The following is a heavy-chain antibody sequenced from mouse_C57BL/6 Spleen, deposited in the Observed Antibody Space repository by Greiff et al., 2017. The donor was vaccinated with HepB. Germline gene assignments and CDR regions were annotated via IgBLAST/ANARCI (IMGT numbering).Heavy chain of an antibody. CDR1: GYAFSSYS. J-gene: IGHJ3*01. CDR3: ARGGYSAN. CDR2: IYPGDGDT. D-gene: IGHD2-14*01. V-gene: IGHV1-82*01. Sequence: QVQLQQSGPELVKPGASVKLSCKASGYAFSSYSMNWVKQSPGKGLEWIGRIYPGDGDTNYNGKFKGKATLTADKSSSTAYMQLSSLTSEDSAVYFCARGGYSANWGQGTLVTVSA.